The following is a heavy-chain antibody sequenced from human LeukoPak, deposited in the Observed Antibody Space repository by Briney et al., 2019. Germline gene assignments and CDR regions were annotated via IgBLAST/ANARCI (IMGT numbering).Heavy chain of an antibody. CDR3: ASMITLDAFDI. Sequence: GGSLRLSCSASGFTFSSYAMHWVRQAPGKGLEYVSAISSNGGSTYYADSVKGRFTISRDNSKNTLYLQMNSLRAEDTAVYYCASMITLDAFDIWGQGTMVTVSS. V-gene: IGHV3-64*04. CDR1: GFTFSSYA. CDR2: ISSNGGST. D-gene: IGHD3-16*01. J-gene: IGHJ3*02.